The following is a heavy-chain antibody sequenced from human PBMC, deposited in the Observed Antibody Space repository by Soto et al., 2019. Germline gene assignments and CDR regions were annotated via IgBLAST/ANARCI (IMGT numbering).Heavy chain of an antibody. CDR2: MNPNSGNT. CDR3: ARGTNYYASGDDAFDI. D-gene: IGHD3-10*01. J-gene: IGHJ3*02. V-gene: IGHV1-8*01. CDR1: GYTFTSYD. Sequence: QVQLVQSGAEVKKPGASVKVSCKASGYTFTSYDINWVRQATGQGLEWMGWMNPNSGNTGYAQKFQGRVTMARNTTISTADMELSSLRSEDTAVYYCARGTNYYASGDDAFDIWGQGTMVTVSS.